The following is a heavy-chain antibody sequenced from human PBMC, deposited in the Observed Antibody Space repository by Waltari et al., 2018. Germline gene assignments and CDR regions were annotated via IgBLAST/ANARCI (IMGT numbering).Heavy chain of an antibody. CDR2: IYTSGST. CDR1: GGPIRRGSYN. CDR3: ARGAEWELSYYFDY. V-gene: IGHV4-61*02. J-gene: IGHJ4*02. D-gene: IGHD1-26*01. Sequence: QVQLQESGPGLVKPSQTLSIPCTVSGGPIRRGSYNGSWIRPPAGKGLEWIGRIYTSGSTNYNPSLKIRVTISVDTSKNQFSLKLSSVTAADTAVYYCARGAEWELSYYFDYWGQGTLVTVSS.